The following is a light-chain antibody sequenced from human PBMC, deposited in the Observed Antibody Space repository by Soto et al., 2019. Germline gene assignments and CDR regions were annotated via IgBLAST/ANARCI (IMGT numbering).Light chain of an antibody. CDR3: CSYAGSPFFV. J-gene: IGLJ1*01. Sequence: QSALTQPRSVSGSPGQSVTISCTGTSSDVGGYNYVSWYQQHPGKAPKLMIYDVSKRPSGVPDRFSGSKSDNTASLTISGLQAEDEADYYCCSYAGSPFFVFGTGTKLTVL. V-gene: IGLV2-11*01. CDR1: SSDVGGYNY. CDR2: DVS.